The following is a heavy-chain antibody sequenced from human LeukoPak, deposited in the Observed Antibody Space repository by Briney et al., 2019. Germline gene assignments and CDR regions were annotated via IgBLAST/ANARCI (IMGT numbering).Heavy chain of an antibody. J-gene: IGHJ4*02. CDR1: GFTVSSNY. D-gene: IGHD6-6*01. CDR2: IYSGGST. V-gene: IGHV3-53*01. Sequence: GGSLRLSCAASGFTVSSNYMSWVRQAPGKGLEWVSVIYSGGSTYYADSVKGRFTISRDNSKNTLYLQMNSLRAEDTAVYYCAKDHPQLVYGYWGQGTLVTVSS. CDR3: AKDHPQLVYGY.